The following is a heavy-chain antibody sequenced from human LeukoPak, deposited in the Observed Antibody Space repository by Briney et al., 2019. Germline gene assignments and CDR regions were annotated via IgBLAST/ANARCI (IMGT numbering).Heavy chain of an antibody. J-gene: IGHJ4*02. CDR1: GYTFTGYY. D-gene: IGHD2-15*01. Sequence: ASVKVSCKASGYTFTGYYMHWVRQAPGKGLEWMGWINPNSGGTNYAQKFQGRVTMTRDTSISTAYMELSRLRSDDTAVYYCARGVVVAAYFDYWGQGTLVTVSS. CDR2: INPNSGGT. CDR3: ARGVVVAAYFDY. V-gene: IGHV1-2*02.